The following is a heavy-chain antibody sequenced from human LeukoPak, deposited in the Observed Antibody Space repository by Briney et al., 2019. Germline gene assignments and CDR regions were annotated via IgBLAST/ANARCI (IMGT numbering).Heavy chain of an antibody. J-gene: IGHJ3*02. CDR3: ARGLSIAAAGDDAFDI. D-gene: IGHD6-13*01. Sequence: SGGSLRLSCAASGFTFTTYAMTWVRQAPGKGLEWVSGISASGGSTYYADSVKGRSTISRDNAKNTLYLQMNSLRAEDTAVYYCARGLSIAAAGDDAFDIWGQGTMVTVSS. V-gene: IGHV3-23*01. CDR2: ISASGGST. CDR1: GFTFTTYA.